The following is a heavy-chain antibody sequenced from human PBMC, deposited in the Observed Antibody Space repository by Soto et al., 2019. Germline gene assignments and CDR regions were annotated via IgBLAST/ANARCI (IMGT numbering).Heavy chain of an antibody. J-gene: IGHJ6*02. CDR1: GFTFSSYS. CDR3: AVGGLMVYALEQQPSSYGMGV. Sequence: GGSLRLSCAASGFTFSSYSMNWVRQAPGKGLEWVSSISSSSSYIYYADSVKGRFTISRDNAKNSLYLQMNSLRAEDTAVYYCAVGGLMVYALEQQPSSYGMGVWGQGTTVTVSS. V-gene: IGHV3-21*01. CDR2: ISSSSSYI. D-gene: IGHD2-8*01.